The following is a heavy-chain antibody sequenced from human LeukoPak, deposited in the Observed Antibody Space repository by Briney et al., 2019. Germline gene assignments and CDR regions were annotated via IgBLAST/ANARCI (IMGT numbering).Heavy chain of an antibody. D-gene: IGHD1-1*01. J-gene: IGHJ4*02. CDR3: AKEKQLEPFDY. CDR2: ISHTGSTM. CDR1: GFSFSIYS. Sequence: PGGSLRLSCAASGFSFSIYSLNWVRQAPGKGLEWVSYISHTGSTMSYADSVKGRFTISRDNSKNTMYLQMNSLRAEDTAVYYCAKEKQLEPFDYWGQGTLVTVSS. V-gene: IGHV3-48*01.